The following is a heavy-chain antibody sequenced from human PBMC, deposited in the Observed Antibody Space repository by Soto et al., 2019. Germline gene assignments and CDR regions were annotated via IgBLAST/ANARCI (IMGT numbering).Heavy chain of an antibody. V-gene: IGHV3-30-3*01. CDR1: GFTFSSYA. D-gene: IGHD1-26*01. Sequence: ESGGGVVQPGRSLRLSCAASGFTFSSYAMHWVRQAPGKGLEWVAVISYDGSNKYYADSVKGRFTISRDNSKNTLYLQMNSLRAEDTAVYYCARAIVGATTGPDYWGQGTLVTVSS. CDR3: ARAIVGATTGPDY. J-gene: IGHJ4*02. CDR2: ISYDGSNK.